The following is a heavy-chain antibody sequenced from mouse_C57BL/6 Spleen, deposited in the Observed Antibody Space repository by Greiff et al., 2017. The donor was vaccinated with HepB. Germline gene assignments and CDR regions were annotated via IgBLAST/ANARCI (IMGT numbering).Heavy chain of an antibody. CDR3: GYDYDGAWFAY. Sequence: VQLQQSGAELVRPGASVKLSCTASGFNIKDYYMHWVKQRPEQGLEWIGRIDPEDGDTEYAPKFQGKATMTADTSSNTAYLQLSSLTSEDTAVYYCGYDYDGAWFAYWGQGTLVTVSA. CDR2: IDPEDGDT. D-gene: IGHD2-4*01. CDR1: GFNIKDYY. J-gene: IGHJ3*01. V-gene: IGHV14-1*01.